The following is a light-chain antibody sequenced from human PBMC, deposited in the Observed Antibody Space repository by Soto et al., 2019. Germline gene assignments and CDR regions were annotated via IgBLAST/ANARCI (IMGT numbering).Light chain of an antibody. CDR3: CSYAGSTTHYV. CDR2: EVN. V-gene: IGLV2-23*02. J-gene: IGLJ1*01. CDR1: SSDVGYYNL. Sequence: QSALTQPAAVSGSTGQSITISCTGTSSDVGYYNLVSWYQQHPGKAPKLIMYEVNKRPSGFSNRFSGSKSGNTASLTISGLQAEDEADYYCCSYAGSTTHYVFGTGTKLTVL.